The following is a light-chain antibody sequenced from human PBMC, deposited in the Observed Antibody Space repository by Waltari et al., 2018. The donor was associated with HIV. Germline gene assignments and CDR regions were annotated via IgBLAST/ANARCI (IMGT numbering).Light chain of an antibody. J-gene: IGLJ1*01. CDR3: QSFDSSLTGFV. CDR1: RAGHE. CDR2: GNN. V-gene: IGLV1-40*01. Sequence: QSVLTQPPSVSGAPGQRVSISCTGSRAGHEVQWYQQIAGKAPKLLIFGNNKRPSGVPARFFGSKSGTSASLAITGLQPEDEAHYYCQSFDSSLTGFVFGSGTEVVVL.